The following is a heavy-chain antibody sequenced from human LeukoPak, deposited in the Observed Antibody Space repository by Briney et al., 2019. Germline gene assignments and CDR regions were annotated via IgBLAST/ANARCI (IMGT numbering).Heavy chain of an antibody. J-gene: IGHJ4*02. CDR1: GASISSSSFY. V-gene: IGHV4-61*05. D-gene: IGHD3-10*01. CDR2: IYYSGST. CDR3: ARASDYYGSGSYYPYLDY. Sequence: SETLSLTCTVSGASISSSSFYWGWIRQPPGKGLEWIGYIYYSGSTNYNPSFKSRVTISVDTSKNQFSLKLSSVTAADTAVYYCARASDYYGSGSYYPYLDYWGQGTLVTVSS.